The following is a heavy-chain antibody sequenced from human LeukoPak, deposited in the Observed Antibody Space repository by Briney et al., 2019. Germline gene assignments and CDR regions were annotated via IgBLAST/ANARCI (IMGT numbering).Heavy chain of an antibody. CDR1: GGSMSSYF. Sequence: SETLSLTCTVSGGSMSSYFWSWIRQPAGKGLEWIGRIYTSGSTNYNPSLKSRVTMSVDTSNYQFSLKMSSVTAADTAVYYCARDVGDSSGWYLPFDYWGQGALVSVSS. D-gene: IGHD6-19*01. V-gene: IGHV4-4*07. CDR2: IYTSGST. J-gene: IGHJ4*02. CDR3: ARDVGDSSGWYLPFDY.